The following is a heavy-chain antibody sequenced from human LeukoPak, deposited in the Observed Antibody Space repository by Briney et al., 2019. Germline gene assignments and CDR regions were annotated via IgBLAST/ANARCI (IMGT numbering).Heavy chain of an antibody. D-gene: IGHD4-17*01. CDR2: ISYDGSSE. V-gene: IGHV3-30*18. J-gene: IGHJ6*02. CDR3: AKELYNYGDYVAEGLDV. Sequence: GGSLRLSCAVSGFTFGNYGMHWVRQAPGKGLEWVALISYDGSSEYYAGSVKGRFTISRDNSKITVYLQMNSLKAEDTAVYYCAKELYNYGDYVAEGLDVGGQGTTVTVS. CDR1: GFTFGNYG.